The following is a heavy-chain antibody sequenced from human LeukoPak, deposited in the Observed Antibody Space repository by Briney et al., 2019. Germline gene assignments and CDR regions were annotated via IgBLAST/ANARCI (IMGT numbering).Heavy chain of an antibody. CDR1: GFTVSTYC. Sequence: PGGSLRLSCAASGFTVSTYCMSWVRQAPGKGLQWVSAINPTDDTTYYADSVKGRFTISRDDSKNTLYLQMNSLRAEDTAVYYCARRVPYTVATDYWGQGTLVTVSS. J-gene: IGHJ4*02. CDR2: INPTDDTT. D-gene: IGHD4-17*01. CDR3: ARRVPYTVATDY. V-gene: IGHV3-23*01.